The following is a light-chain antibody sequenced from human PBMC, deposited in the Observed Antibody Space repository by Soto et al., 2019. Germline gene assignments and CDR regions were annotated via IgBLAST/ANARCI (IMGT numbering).Light chain of an antibody. Sequence: IQMSLSSSTLSANLNDRVTITCRASESIRTWLAWYQHKPGKAPKFLIYDASSLESGVPSRFSGSGSGTEFTLTISNLQPDDFATYFCQQYHNYPRTFGQGTMVDI. V-gene: IGKV1-5*01. CDR2: DAS. J-gene: IGKJ1*01. CDR3: QQYHNYPRT. CDR1: ESIRTW.